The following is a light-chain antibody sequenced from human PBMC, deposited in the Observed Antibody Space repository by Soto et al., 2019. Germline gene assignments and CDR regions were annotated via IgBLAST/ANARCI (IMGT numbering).Light chain of an antibody. CDR2: GAS. J-gene: IGKJ1*01. Sequence: EVVLTQSPGTPSLSPGERATLSCRASESVSSSYLAWYQQRPGQAPRLLIYGASSRATGIPDRFSGSGSGTDFSLTISRLDPEDFAVYYCQQYGSSPLTFGQGTKVEIK. V-gene: IGKV3-20*01. CDR1: ESVSSSY. CDR3: QQYGSSPLT.